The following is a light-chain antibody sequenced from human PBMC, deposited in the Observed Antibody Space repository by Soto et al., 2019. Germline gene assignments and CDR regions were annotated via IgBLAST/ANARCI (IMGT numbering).Light chain of an antibody. CDR3: QQYDNLPLT. Sequence: DLQMTQSPSTLSASVGDRVTITCRASQSISSWLAWYQQKPGKAPKLLIHDASNLQPGVPSRFSGSGSGTDFTFTISSLQPEDIGTYHCQQYDNLPLTFGGGTKVDIK. V-gene: IGKV1-33*01. J-gene: IGKJ4*01. CDR1: QSISSW. CDR2: DAS.